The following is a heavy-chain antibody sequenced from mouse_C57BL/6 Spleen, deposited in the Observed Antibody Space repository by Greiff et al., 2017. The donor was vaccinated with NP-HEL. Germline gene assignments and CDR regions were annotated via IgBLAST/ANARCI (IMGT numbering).Heavy chain of an antibody. D-gene: IGHD2-4*01. CDR1: GYTFTNYW. Sequence: LEESGAELVRPGTSVKMSCKASGYTFTNYWIGWAKQRPGHGLEWIGDIYPGGGYTNYNEKFKGKATLTADKSSSTAYMQFSSLTSEDSAIYYCARRDDWGYFDYWGQGTTLTVSS. CDR2: IYPGGGYT. J-gene: IGHJ2*01. CDR3: ARRDDWGYFDY. V-gene: IGHV1-63*01.